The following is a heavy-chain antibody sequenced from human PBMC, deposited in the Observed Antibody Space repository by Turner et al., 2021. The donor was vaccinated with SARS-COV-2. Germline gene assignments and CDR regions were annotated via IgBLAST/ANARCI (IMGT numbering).Heavy chain of an antibody. CDR3: ARHGFSGWDGGGMDV. CDR2: IHYSGST. CDR1: GGSISSYY. D-gene: IGHD6-19*01. Sequence: QVQLQESGPGLVKTSETLSLTCTVSGGSISSYYWSWIRQPPGKGLEWIGYIHYSGSTNYNPSLKSRVTISVDTSKNQFSLKLSSVTAADTAVYYCARHGFSGWDGGGMDVWGQGTTVTVSS. J-gene: IGHJ6*02. V-gene: IGHV4-59*08.